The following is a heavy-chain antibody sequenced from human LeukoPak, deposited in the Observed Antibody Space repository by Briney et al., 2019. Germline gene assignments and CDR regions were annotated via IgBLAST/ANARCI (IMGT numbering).Heavy chain of an antibody. CDR3: ARHHIGVRSVDC. Sequence: GGSLRLSCVASTFSATNDNMHWVRQAPGKGLEWVAFTRYDGTMEYYADSVKGRFTISRDTSQNTLYLMMNSLRGDDTAVYYCARHHIGVRSVDCWGQGTLVTVSA. J-gene: IGHJ4*02. D-gene: IGHD3-10*01. CDR2: TRYDGTME. CDR1: TFSATNDN. V-gene: IGHV3-33*04.